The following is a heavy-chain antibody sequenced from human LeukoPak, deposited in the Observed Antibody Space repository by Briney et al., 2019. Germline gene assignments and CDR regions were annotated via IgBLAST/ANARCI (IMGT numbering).Heavy chain of an antibody. CDR1: GFTFSTFA. V-gene: IGHV3-23*01. J-gene: IGHJ4*02. Sequence: GGSLRLSCAASGFTFSTFAMSWVRQDPGRGLEWVSSITGAGDTTFYPESVKGRFTISRDNSKNTLYLQMNSLRVEDTALYFCVRDRNYYEALQRSYWGQGTLVTVSS. CDR3: VRDRNYYEALQRSY. CDR2: ITGAGDTT. D-gene: IGHD3-3*01.